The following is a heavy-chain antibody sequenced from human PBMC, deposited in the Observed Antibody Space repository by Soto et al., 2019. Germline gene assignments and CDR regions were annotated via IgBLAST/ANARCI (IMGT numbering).Heavy chain of an antibody. V-gene: IGHV4-59*08. CDR2: IYYSGST. CDR1: GGSISSYY. J-gene: IGHJ3*02. CDR3: ARSGAYDYVWGSYRNDAFDI. D-gene: IGHD3-16*02. Sequence: SETLSLSCTVSGGSISSYYWSWIRQPPGKGLEWIGYIYYSGSTNYNPSLKSRVTISVDTSKNQFSLKLSSVTAADTAVYYCARSGAYDYVWGSYRNDAFDIWGQGTMVT.